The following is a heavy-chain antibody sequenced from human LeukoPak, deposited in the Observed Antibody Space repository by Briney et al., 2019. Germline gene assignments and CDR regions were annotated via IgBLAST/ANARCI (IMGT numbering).Heavy chain of an antibody. D-gene: IGHD3-10*01. CDR1: GGSLSSYY. J-gene: IGHJ6*03. V-gene: IGHV4-4*07. CDR3: ESTYYYGSGSIYYYYMDV. CDR2: IYTSGST. Sequence: SETLSLTCTVSGGSLSSYYWSWIRQPAGKALEWIGRIYTSGSTNHNPSLKSRVTISVDKSKNQFSLKLSSVTAADTAVYYCESTYYYGSGSIYYYYMDVWGKGTTVTVSS.